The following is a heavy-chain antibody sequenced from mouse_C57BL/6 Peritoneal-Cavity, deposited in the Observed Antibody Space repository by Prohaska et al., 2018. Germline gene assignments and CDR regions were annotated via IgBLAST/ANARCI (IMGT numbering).Heavy chain of an antibody. Sequence: EVQLLETGGGLVQPGGSRGLSCEGSGFTFSGFWMSWVRQTPGKTLEWIGDINSDGSAINYAPSIKDRFTICRDKDKSTLYLQMSNVRSEDTATYFCMRYGNYWYFDVWGTGTTVTVSS. J-gene: IGHJ1*03. CDR2: INSDGSAI. CDR1: GFTFSGFW. V-gene: IGHV11-2*01. D-gene: IGHD2-1*01. CDR3: MRYGNYWYFDV.